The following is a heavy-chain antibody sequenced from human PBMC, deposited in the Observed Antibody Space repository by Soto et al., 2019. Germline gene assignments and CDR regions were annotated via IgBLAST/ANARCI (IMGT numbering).Heavy chain of an antibody. CDR3: ARAVPRDYFDY. CDR2: IYYSGST. V-gene: IGHV4-59*01. Sequence: QVQLQESGPGLVKPSETLSLTCTVSGGSISSYYWSWIRQPPGKGLEWIGYIYYSGSTNYNPSLKSRVTISVDTSKNQFSLKLSSVTAADTAVYYCARAVPRDYFDYLGQGTLVTVSS. CDR1: GGSISSYY. J-gene: IGHJ4*02. D-gene: IGHD6-6*01.